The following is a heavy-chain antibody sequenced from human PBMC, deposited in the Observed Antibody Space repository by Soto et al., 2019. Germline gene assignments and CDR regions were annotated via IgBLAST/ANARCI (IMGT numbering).Heavy chain of an antibody. V-gene: IGHV3-23*01. Sequence: EVQLLESGGGLVQPGGSLRLSCAASGFTFSSYVMSWVRQAPGKGLEWVSAISGSGGSTYHADSVKGRFTISRDNSKNTLDLQMNSLRDEDTAVYYCAKDAGGDVYYWGQGTMITVSS. CDR2: ISGSGGST. J-gene: IGHJ4*02. CDR3: AKDAGGDVYY. CDR1: GFTFSSYV. D-gene: IGHD3-16*01.